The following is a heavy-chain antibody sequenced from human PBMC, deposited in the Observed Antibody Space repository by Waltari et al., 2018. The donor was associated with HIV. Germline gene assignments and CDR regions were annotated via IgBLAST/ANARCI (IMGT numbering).Heavy chain of an antibody. CDR1: GGSISSSSYY. V-gene: IGHV4-39*01. J-gene: IGHJ3*02. CDR2: IYYSGRT. Sequence: QLQLQESGPGLVKPSETLSLTCTVSGGSISSSSYYWGWIRQPPGKGLEWIGSIYYSGRTSYNPSLKSRVTISVDTSKNQFSLKLSSGTAADTAVYYCARASGSGWLHLLDAFDIWGQGTMVTVSS. CDR3: ARASGSGWLHLLDAFDI. D-gene: IGHD3-10*01.